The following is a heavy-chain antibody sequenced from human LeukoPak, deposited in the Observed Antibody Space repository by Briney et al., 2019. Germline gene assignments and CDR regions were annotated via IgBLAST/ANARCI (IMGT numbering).Heavy chain of an antibody. J-gene: IGHJ4*02. Sequence: SETLSLTCTVSGGSISSSSYYWGWIRQPPGKGLEWIGSIYYSGSTYYNPSLKSRVTISVDTSKNQFSLKLSSVTAADTAVYYCARQGPGNIAVAGFGYWGQGTLVTVSS. CDR2: IYYSGST. CDR3: ARQGPGNIAVAGFGY. D-gene: IGHD6-19*01. CDR1: GGSISSSSYY. V-gene: IGHV4-39*01.